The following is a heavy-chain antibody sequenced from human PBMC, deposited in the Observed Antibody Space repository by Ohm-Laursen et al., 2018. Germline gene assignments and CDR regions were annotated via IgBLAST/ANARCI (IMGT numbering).Heavy chain of an antibody. CDR2: IFYSGST. V-gene: IGHV4-61*08. D-gene: IGHD4-17*01. CDR3: ARVIRMTTVTRFDY. CDR1: GDSVSSGDYY. Sequence: SDTLSLTCTVSGDSVSSGDYYWSWIRQPPGTRLEWIGYIFYSGSTKYNPSLKSRVTISVDTSRNQFSLKVSSVTAADTAVYYCARVIRMTTVTRFDYWGQGALVTVSS. J-gene: IGHJ4*02.